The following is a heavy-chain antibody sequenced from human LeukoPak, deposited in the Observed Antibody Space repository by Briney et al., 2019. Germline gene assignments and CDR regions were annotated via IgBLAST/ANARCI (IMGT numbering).Heavy chain of an antibody. CDR2: ASYDGGNK. J-gene: IGHJ4*02. D-gene: IGHD6-19*01. CDR3: ARVAVPRSNDY. CDR1: GFALSMYT. V-gene: IGHV3-30-3*01. Sequence: PGGSLRLSCVASGFALSMYTLHWVRQAPGKGLECVAVASYDGGNKYYADSVKGRFTISRDNSKNTLYLQMNSLKTEDTAVYFCARVAVPRSNDYWGQGTLVTVSS.